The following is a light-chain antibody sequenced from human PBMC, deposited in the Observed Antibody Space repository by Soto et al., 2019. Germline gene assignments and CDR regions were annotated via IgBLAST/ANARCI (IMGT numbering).Light chain of an antibody. CDR1: QSFSSW. CDR3: QQYNSNPLT. V-gene: IGKV1-5*03. CDR2: KTS. Sequence: DIPMTQSPSTLSASVGDRVTITCRASQSFSSWLAWYQQKPGKAPKLLIYKTSTLESGVPSRFSGSGSGTEFTLTISSLQPDDFATYHCQQYNSNPLTFGGGTKVEIK. J-gene: IGKJ4*01.